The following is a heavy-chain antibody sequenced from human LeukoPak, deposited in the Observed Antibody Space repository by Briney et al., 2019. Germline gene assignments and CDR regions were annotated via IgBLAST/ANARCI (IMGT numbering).Heavy chain of an antibody. J-gene: IGHJ4*02. Sequence: ASETLSLTCTVSGGSISSYYWSWIRQPPGKGLELIGYIYYSGSTNYNPSLKSRVTISVDTSKNQFSLKLSSVTAADTAVYYCATTGDLRRDYSGQGTLVTVSS. CDR3: ATTGDLRRDY. D-gene: IGHD1-26*01. CDR1: GGSISSYY. CDR2: IYYSGST. V-gene: IGHV4-59*12.